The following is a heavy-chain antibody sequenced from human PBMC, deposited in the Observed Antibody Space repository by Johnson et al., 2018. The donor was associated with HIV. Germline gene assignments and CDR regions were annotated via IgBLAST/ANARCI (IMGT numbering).Heavy chain of an antibody. D-gene: IGHD5-18*01. CDR2: IKQDGGEK. V-gene: IGHV3-7*01. CDR3: ARDWGTIQLWSSGAFDI. J-gene: IGHJ3*02. CDR1: GFTFSSYW. Sequence: MLLVESGGGLVQPGGSLRLSCATSGFTFSSYWMSWVRQAPGKGLDWVANIKQDGGEKYYVDSVKGRFTISRDNAKNSLYLQMNSLRAEDTAVYYCARDWGTIQLWSSGAFDIWGQGTMVTVSS.